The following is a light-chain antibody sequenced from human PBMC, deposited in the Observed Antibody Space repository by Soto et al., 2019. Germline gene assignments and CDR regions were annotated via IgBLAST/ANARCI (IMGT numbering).Light chain of an antibody. Sequence: DIQMTQSPSSLSASVGDRVTITCQASQDISNYLNWYQQKPGKAPKLLIYDASNLETGVPSRFSGSGSGTGFTFTISRLQPEDIATYYCQQYDNLPLTFGGGTKVEIK. V-gene: IGKV1-33*01. CDR2: DAS. CDR1: QDISNY. CDR3: QQYDNLPLT. J-gene: IGKJ4*01.